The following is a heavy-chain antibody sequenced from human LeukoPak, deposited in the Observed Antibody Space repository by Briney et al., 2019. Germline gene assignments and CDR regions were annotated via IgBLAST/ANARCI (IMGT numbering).Heavy chain of an antibody. CDR3: ARGWSGGGSASGLFDY. CDR1: GFTFSSYA. J-gene: IGHJ4*02. CDR2: ISYDGSNK. V-gene: IGHV3-30-3*01. Sequence: PGRSLRLSCAASGFTFSSYAMHWVRQAPGKGLEWVAVISYDGSNKYYADSVKGRFTISRDNSKNTLYLQMNSLRAEDTAVYYCARGWSGGGSASGLFDYWGQGTLVTVSS. D-gene: IGHD2-15*01.